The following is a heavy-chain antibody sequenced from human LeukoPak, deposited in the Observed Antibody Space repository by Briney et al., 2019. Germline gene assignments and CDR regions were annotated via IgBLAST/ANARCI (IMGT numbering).Heavy chain of an antibody. D-gene: IGHD6-13*01. CDR1: RFTFSSYW. V-gene: IGHV3-74*01. J-gene: IGHJ6*03. CDR3: AKAPSGYSSSWRYYYFYMDV. CDR2: INSDESST. Sequence: PGGSLRLSCAASRFTFSSYWMHWVRQAPGKGLVWVSRINSDESSTSYADSVKGRFTISRDNAKNTLYLQMNSLRVEDTAVYYCAKAPSGYSSSWRYYYFYMDVWGKGTTVTISS.